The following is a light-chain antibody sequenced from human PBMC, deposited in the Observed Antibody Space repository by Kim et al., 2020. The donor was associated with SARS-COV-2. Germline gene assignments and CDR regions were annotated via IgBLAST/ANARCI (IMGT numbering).Light chain of an antibody. V-gene: IGLV3-1*01. J-gene: IGLJ2*01. CDR3: QVWDSTTTV. Sequence: SYELTQPPSVSVSPGQTASITCSGDRLGHKYVCWYRHKPGQSPEVVIYQGTQRPSGIPERFSGSNSGNTATLTISGTQDVDEADYYCQVWDSTTTVFGGGTQLTVL. CDR1: RLGHKY. CDR2: QGT.